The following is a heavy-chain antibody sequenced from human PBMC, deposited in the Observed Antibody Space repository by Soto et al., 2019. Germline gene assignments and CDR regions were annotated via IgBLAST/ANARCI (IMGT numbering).Heavy chain of an antibody. J-gene: IGHJ4*02. CDR1: GYTFTFYG. Sequence: QVQLVQSGAEVKKPGASVKVSCKASGYTFTFYGITWVRQAPGHGLEWMGWISASKGNTNYAQKFQGRLTMTTDTSTGTAYMDLRSLSADDTAVYYCARVPDYGDYVVRESHPPVFWGQGTLVTVSS. CDR2: ISASKGNT. D-gene: IGHD4-17*01. CDR3: ARVPDYGDYVVRESHPPVF. V-gene: IGHV1-18*01.